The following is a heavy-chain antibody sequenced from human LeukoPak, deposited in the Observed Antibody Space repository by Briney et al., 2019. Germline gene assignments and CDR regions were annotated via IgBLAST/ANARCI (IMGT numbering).Heavy chain of an antibody. D-gene: IGHD1-14*01. CDR3: ARVNAPDNDY. J-gene: IGHJ4*02. V-gene: IGHV3-66*01. Sequence: GGSLRLSCAASGFTVSSNYMSWVRQAPVKGLEWVSVIYSGGSTYYADSVKGRFTISRDNSKNTLYLQMNSLRAEDTAVYYCARVNAPDNDYWGQGTLVTVSS. CDR1: GFTVSSNY. CDR2: IYSGGST.